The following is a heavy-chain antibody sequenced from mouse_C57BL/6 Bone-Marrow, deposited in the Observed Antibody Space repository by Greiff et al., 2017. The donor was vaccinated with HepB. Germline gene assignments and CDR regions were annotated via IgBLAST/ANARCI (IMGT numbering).Heavy chain of an antibody. CDR2: ISSGSSTI. V-gene: IGHV5-17*01. D-gene: IGHD1-1*01. CDR3: ARPITTVVATEAMDY. CDR1: GFTFSDYG. J-gene: IGHJ4*01. Sequence: VQLVESGGGLVKPGGSLKLSCAASGFTFSDYGMHWVRQAPEKGLEWVAYISSGSSTIYYADTVKGRFTISRDNAKNTLFLQMTSLRSEDTAMYYCARPITTVVATEAMDYWGQGTSVTVSS.